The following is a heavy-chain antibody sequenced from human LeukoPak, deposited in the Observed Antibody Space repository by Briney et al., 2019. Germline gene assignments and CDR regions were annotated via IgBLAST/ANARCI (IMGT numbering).Heavy chain of an antibody. Sequence: PGGSLRLSCATSGFTFSNYAMTWDRQAPGKGLEWVSAINGDGGYTYYADSVKGRFTISRDNSKNTLYLQMNSLRAEDTAVYYCARKGSTVVTGTDYWGQGTLVTVSS. D-gene: IGHD2-15*01. J-gene: IGHJ4*02. CDR2: INGDGGYT. CDR1: GFTFSNYA. V-gene: IGHV3-23*01. CDR3: ARKGSTVVTGTDY.